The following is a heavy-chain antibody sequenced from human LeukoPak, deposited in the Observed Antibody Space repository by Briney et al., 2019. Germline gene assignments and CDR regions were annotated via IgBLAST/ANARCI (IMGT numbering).Heavy chain of an antibody. Sequence: GGSLRLSCTAPGFPFSVYWISWVRQAPGKGLEWVANIKEDGSVQDYVDSVKGRFTISRDNAKNSVYLQMNSLRVDDTAVYYCVGQLLRAVWGKGTTVTVSS. CDR1: GFPFSVYW. J-gene: IGHJ6*04. CDR3: VGQLLRAV. D-gene: IGHD2-2*01. CDR2: IKEDGSVQ. V-gene: IGHV3-7*01.